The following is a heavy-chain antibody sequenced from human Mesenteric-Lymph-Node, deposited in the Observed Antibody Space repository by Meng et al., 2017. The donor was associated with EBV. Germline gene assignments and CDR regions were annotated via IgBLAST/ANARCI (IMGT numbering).Heavy chain of an antibody. CDR1: GDSVSSNSVG. D-gene: IGHD6-19*01. J-gene: IGHJ4*02. CDR2: TYYRSKWYN. Sequence: VQLQHSGPGLVTPSQTLSLTCDISGDSVSSNSVGWAWIRQSPSRGLEWLGRTYYRSKWYNDYALSVESRITMNPDTSKNQFSLQLNSVTPDDTALYYCARAVAGKGTYDSWGQGTLVTVSS. CDR3: ARAVAGKGTYDS. V-gene: IGHV6-1*01.